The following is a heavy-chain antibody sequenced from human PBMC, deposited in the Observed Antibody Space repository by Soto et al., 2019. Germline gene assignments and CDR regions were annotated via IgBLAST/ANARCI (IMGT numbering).Heavy chain of an antibody. CDR1: GGTFSSYA. V-gene: IGHV1-69*13. J-gene: IGHJ6*02. D-gene: IGHD6-19*01. CDR3: ARDRPIAVAGRFDYGMDV. Sequence: SVKVSCQASGGTFSSYAISWVRQAPGQGLEWMGGIIPIFGTANYAQKFQGRVTITADESTSTAYMELSSLRSEDTAVYYCARDRPIAVAGRFDYGMDVWGQGNPGHRLL. CDR2: IIPIFGTA.